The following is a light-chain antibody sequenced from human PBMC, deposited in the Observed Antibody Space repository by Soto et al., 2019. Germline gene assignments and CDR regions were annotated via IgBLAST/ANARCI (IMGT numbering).Light chain of an antibody. CDR2: SAS. CDR1: QGISSY. Sequence: DIQMTQSPSSLSASVVDRVTITSRVSQGISSYLNWYRQTPGKVPKLLIYSASNLQSGVPSRFSSIGSGTDFTLTISSLQPEDFATYFCLQDDDYPFTFGGGTRLEIK. J-gene: IGKJ5*01. V-gene: IGKV1-27*01. CDR3: LQDDDYPFT.